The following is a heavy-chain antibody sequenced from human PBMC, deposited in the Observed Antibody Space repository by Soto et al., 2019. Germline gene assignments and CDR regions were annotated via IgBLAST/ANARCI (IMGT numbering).Heavy chain of an antibody. CDR1: GGSISSGGYY. Sequence: PSETLSLTCTVSGGSISSGGYYWIWLRQHPGKGREWIGYIYYSGSTYYNPSLKRRVTISVDTSKNQFSLKLSSVTAADTAVYYCGRAWVVPATTHYYCLDVWGQGTTVTVSS. J-gene: IGHJ6*02. V-gene: IGHV4-31*03. D-gene: IGHD2-2*01. CDR2: IYYSGST. CDR3: GRAWVVPATTHYYCLDV.